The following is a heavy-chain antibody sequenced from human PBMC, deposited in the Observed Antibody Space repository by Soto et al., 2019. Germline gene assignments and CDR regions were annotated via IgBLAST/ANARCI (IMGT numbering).Heavy chain of an antibody. CDR2: IYYSGST. J-gene: IGHJ4*02. CDR1: GGSISSGGYY. D-gene: IGHD5-18*01. CDR3: ARVAATIGVVGYSYGLFDY. V-gene: IGHV4-31*03. Sequence: QVQLQESGPGLVKPSQTLSLTCTVSGGSISSGGYYWSWIRQHPGKGLEWIGYIYYSGSTYYNPSLKSRVTISVDTSKNQFSLKLSSVTAADTAVYYCARVAATIGVVGYSYGLFDYWGQGTLVTVSS.